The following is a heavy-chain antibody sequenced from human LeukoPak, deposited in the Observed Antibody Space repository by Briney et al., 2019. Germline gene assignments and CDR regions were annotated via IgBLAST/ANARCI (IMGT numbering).Heavy chain of an antibody. D-gene: IGHD3-22*01. CDR1: GYTFTSNG. CDR3: ARDRFPLPGPLYDSSGYHKWHDAFDI. V-gene: IGHV1-18*01. CDR2: ISAYNGNT. Sequence: ASVKVSCKASGYTFTSNGISWVRQAPGQGREKVGWISAYNGNTNYAQKLQGRVTMTTDTSTSTAYMELRSLRSDDTAVYYCARDRFPLPGPLYDSSGYHKWHDAFDIWGQGTMVTVSS. J-gene: IGHJ3*02.